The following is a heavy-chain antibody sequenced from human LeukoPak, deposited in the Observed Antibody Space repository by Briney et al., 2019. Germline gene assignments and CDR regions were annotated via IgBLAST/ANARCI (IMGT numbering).Heavy chain of an antibody. Sequence: GGSLRLSCAASGFTFSTYAMNWVRQAPGKGLEWVSTIDGSGDSTYYADSVKGRFTISRDKSKNTLHLQMDSLRPEDTAMYYCALTYYFDRRGYSYFDYWGQGALVTVSS. CDR3: ALTYYFDRRGYSYFDY. J-gene: IGHJ4*02. D-gene: IGHD3-22*01. CDR2: IDGSGDST. V-gene: IGHV3-23*01. CDR1: GFTFSTYA.